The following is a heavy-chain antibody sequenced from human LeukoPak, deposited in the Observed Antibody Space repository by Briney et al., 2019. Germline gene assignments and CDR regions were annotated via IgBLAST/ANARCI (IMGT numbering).Heavy chain of an antibody. CDR1: GGSISSYY. V-gene: IGHV4-59*01. CDR3: AREENYYDSSGYRNWFDP. Sequence: PSETLSLTCTVSGGSISSYYWSWIRQPPGKGLEWIGYIYYSGSTNYNPSLKSRVTISVDTSKNQFSLKLSSVTAADTAVYYCAREENYYDSSGYRNWFDPWGQGTLVTVSS. J-gene: IGHJ5*02. D-gene: IGHD3-22*01. CDR2: IYYSGST.